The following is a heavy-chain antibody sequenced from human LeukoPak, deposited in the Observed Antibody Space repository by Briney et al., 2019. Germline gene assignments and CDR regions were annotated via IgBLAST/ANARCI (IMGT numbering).Heavy chain of an antibody. CDR2: ITGSGGST. CDR3: AKDRAGYGNFDY. D-gene: IGHD5-24*01. Sequence: GGSLRLSCAASRLTSSSYAMSCVRHAPGKGLEWVSAITGSGGSTYYTDSVKGRFTISRDNSKNALYLQMNSLRAEDTAVYYCAKDRAGYGNFDYWGQGTLVTV. V-gene: IGHV3-23*01. J-gene: IGHJ4*02. CDR1: RLTSSSYA.